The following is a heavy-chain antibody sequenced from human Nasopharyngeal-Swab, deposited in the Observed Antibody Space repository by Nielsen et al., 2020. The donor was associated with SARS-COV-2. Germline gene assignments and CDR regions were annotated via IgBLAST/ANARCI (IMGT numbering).Heavy chain of an antibody. V-gene: IGHV3-33*01. Sequence: LSLTCAASGFTFSSYGMHWVRQAPGKGLEWVAIIWYDGSNKYYADSVKGRFTISRDNSKNTLYLQVNSLRAEDTAVYYCARGPYDFWSGYPHYFDYWGQGTLVTVSS. J-gene: IGHJ4*02. CDR3: ARGPYDFWSGYPHYFDY. CDR1: GFTFSSYG. D-gene: IGHD3-3*01. CDR2: IWYDGSNK.